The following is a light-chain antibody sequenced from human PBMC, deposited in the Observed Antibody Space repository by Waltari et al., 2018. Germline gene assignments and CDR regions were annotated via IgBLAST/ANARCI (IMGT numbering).Light chain of an antibody. J-gene: IGKJ4*01. CDR2: AAS. CDR1: QGISSH. CDR3: QHLNSYPLT. Sequence: IQLTPSPSSLSASIGDRVPFSCRASQGISSHLAWFQQRPGKAPKLLIYAASTLQSAVPSRFSGSGSGTDFTLTISSLQPEDVATYYCQHLNSYPLTFGGGTKVEI. V-gene: IGKV1-9*01.